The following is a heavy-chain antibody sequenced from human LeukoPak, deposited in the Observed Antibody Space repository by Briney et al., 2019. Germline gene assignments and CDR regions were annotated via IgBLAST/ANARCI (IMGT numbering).Heavy chain of an antibody. CDR2: IRAYNGNT. V-gene: IGHV1-18*01. J-gene: IGHJ4*02. CDR3: ARGRFGEFVVGVYFDY. D-gene: IGHD3-10*01. CDR1: GYIFTGYG. Sequence: GASVKVSCKASGYIFTGYGISWVRQAPGQGLEWMGCIRAYNGNTNYAEKLQGRVTMTTDTSMSTYYVGVRSLRSDNTALYYCARGRFGEFVVGVYFDYWGQGTLVTVSS.